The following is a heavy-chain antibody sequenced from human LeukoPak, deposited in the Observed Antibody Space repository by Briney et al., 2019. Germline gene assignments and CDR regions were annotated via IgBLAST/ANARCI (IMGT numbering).Heavy chain of an antibody. CDR1: GSSITSNYY. Sequence: SETLSLTCTVSGSSITSNYYWAWFRQPPGKGLEWIATVFQLQTVRTFYNPSLESRVTMSLDTSQNQFSLNLTSVTAADTALYFCARVLHAPKFIDSWGQGTLVTVSS. V-gene: IGHV4-38-2*02. D-gene: IGHD2-8*01. J-gene: IGHJ4*02. CDR3: ARVLHAPKFIDS. CDR2: VFQLQTVRT.